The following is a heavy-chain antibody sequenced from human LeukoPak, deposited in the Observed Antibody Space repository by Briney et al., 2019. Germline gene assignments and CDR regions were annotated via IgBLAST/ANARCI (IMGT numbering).Heavy chain of an antibody. J-gene: IGHJ6*02. CDR2: TI. D-gene: IGHD5-18*01. Sequence: TIYYADSVKGQFTISRDNAKNSLYLQMNSLRAEDTAVYYCARIRSGSYGSRRYYYYYGMDVWGQGTTVTVSS. V-gene: IGHV3-48*01. CDR3: ARIRSGSYGSRRYYYYYGMDV.